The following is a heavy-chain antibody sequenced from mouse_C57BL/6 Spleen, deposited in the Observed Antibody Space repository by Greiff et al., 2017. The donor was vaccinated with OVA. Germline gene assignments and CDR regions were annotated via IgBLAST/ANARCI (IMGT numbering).Heavy chain of an antibody. V-gene: IGHV1-22*01. D-gene: IGHD3-2*02. J-gene: IGHJ4*01. CDR2: INPNNGGT. CDR1: GYTFTDYN. CDR3: ARRIRQLRLRSAMDY. Sequence: EVQLQQSGPELVKPGASVKMSCKASGYTFTDYNMHWVKQSHGKSLEWIGYINPNNGGTSYNQKFKGKATLTVNKSSSTAYMVLRSLTSEDSAVSDCARRIRQLRLRSAMDYWGQGTSVTVSA.